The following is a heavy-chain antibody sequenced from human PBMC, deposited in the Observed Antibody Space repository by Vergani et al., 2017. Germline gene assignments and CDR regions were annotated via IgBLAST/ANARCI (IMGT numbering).Heavy chain of an antibody. CDR1: GFTSAGYA. J-gene: IGHJ5*02. V-gene: IGHV3-9*02. CDR3: AKXLGTSSGGGWFDP. Sequence: EVQLEEAGGGLVLPGRSLGLFCVASGFTSAGYAMHWVRQAPGKGLEWVSGISWNSNSIGYADSVKGRFTISRDNAKNSLYLQMNSLRAEDTALYYCAKXLGTSSGGGWFDPWGQGTLVTVSS. CDR2: ISWNSNSI. D-gene: IGHD6-6*01.